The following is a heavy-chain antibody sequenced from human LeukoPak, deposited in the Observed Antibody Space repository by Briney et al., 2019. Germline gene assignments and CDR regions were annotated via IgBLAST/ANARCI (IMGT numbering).Heavy chain of an antibody. V-gene: IGHV3-74*01. D-gene: IGHD2-15*01. Sequence: GGSLRLSCAASGFTFSSYWMHWVRQAPGKGLVWVSRINTDGSSTSYADSVKGRFTMSRDNAKNTLYLQMNSLRAEDTAVYYCASLYNLGYCSGGSCYHSDFDYWGQGTLVTVSS. CDR2: INTDGSST. CDR1: GFTFSSYW. J-gene: IGHJ4*02. CDR3: ASLYNLGYCSGGSCYHSDFDY.